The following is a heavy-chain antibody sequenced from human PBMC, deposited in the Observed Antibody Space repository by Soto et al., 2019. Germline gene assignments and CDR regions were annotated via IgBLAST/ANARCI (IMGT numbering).Heavy chain of an antibody. CDR2: IRHSAHI. J-gene: IGHJ3*01. Sequence: GGSLRLSCVGSGFTFSNSEINWVRQAPGKGREWISYIRHSAHIYYADAVKGRVTIYSDNAKNSVYLQMNSLRVEDTAVYYCAKERGPEVSGTIVGDVWGQGILVTVSS. D-gene: IGHD2-21*01. CDR1: GFTFSNSE. V-gene: IGHV3-48*03. CDR3: AKERGPEVSGTIVGDV.